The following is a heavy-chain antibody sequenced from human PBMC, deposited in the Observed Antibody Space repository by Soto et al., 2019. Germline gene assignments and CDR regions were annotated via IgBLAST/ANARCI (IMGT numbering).Heavy chain of an antibody. Sequence: EVQLVESGGGLVKPGGSLRLSCAASGFTFSSYSMNWVRQAPGKGLEWVSSISSSSSYIYYADSVKGRFTISRDNAKNSLYLQMSSLRAEDTAVYYCARAREYYGSGSPGVFDYWGQGTLVTVSS. J-gene: IGHJ4*02. CDR2: ISSSSSYI. D-gene: IGHD3-10*01. CDR1: GFTFSSYS. V-gene: IGHV3-21*01. CDR3: ARAREYYGSGSPGVFDY.